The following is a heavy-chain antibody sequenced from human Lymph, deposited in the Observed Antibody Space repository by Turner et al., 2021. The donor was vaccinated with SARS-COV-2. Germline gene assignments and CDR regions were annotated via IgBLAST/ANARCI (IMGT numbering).Heavy chain of an antibody. Sequence: VQLVQSGAEVKKPGSSVKVFCKASGGTFSTYVISWVRQAPGQGLEWMGGIIPILGIANYAQKFQGRVTITADKYTSTAYMGLSSLRSEDTAVYHCARRHSGNYDAFDIWGQGTMVTVSS. CDR3: ARRHSGNYDAFDI. J-gene: IGHJ3*02. V-gene: IGHV1-69*10. CDR2: IIPILGIA. CDR1: GGTFSTYV. D-gene: IGHD1-26*01.